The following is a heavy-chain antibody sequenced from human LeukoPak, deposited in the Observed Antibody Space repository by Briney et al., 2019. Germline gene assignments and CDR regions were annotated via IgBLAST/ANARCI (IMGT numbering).Heavy chain of an antibody. J-gene: IGHJ4*02. V-gene: IGHV3-64*01. CDR1: GFTFSSYA. D-gene: IGHD3-3*01. Sequence: PGGSLRLSCAASGFTFSSYAMHWVRQAPGKGLEYVSAISSNGGSTYYANSVKGRFTISRDNSKNTLYLQMGSLRAEDMAVYYCAREPTTFWSGPGSVGLDYWGQGTLVTVSS. CDR2: ISSNGGST. CDR3: AREPTTFWSGPGSVGLDY.